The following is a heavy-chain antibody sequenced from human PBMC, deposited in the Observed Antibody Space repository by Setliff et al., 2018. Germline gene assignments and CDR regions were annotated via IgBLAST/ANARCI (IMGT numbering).Heavy chain of an antibody. D-gene: IGHD6-13*01. V-gene: IGHV1-18*01. J-gene: IGHJ5*02. CDR1: GYTFTSYG. CDR3: ARVLSPSSSLRGWFDP. Sequence: GASVKVSCKASGYTFTSYGISWVRQAPGQGLEWMGWISAYNGNTNYAQKLQGRVTMTTDTSTSTAYMELRSLRSDDTAVYYCARVLSPSSSLRGWFDPWGQGTLVTVSS. CDR2: ISAYNGNT.